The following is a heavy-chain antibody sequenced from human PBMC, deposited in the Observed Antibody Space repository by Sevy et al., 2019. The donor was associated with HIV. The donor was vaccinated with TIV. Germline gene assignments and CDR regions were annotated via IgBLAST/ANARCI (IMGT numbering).Heavy chain of an antibody. CDR3: ARDTIISGNIDI. D-gene: IGHD1-26*01. V-gene: IGHV1-69*13. CDR1: GGTFSSYA. J-gene: IGHJ3*02. CDR2: IIPIFGTA. Sequence: ASVKVSCKASGGTFSSYAISWVRQAPGQGLEWMGGIIPIFGTANYAQKFQGRVTITADESTSTTYMELSSLRSEDTAEYYCARDTIISGNIDIWGQGTMVTVSS.